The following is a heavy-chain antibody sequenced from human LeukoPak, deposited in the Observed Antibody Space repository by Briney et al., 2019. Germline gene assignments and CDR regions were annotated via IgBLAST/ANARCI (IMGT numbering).Heavy chain of an antibody. Sequence: PGGSLRLSCAASGFTFGDYTMHWVRQAPGKGLEGVSLISWDGGSTYYADSVKGRFTISRDNSKNSLYLQMNSLRTEDTALYYCAKGLAVAGTPGDDAFDIWGQGTMVTVSS. J-gene: IGHJ3*02. D-gene: IGHD6-19*01. V-gene: IGHV3-43*01. CDR3: AKGLAVAGTPGDDAFDI. CDR2: ISWDGGST. CDR1: GFTFGDYT.